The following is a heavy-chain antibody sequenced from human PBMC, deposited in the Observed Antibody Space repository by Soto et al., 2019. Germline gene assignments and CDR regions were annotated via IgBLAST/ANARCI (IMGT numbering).Heavy chain of an antibody. Sequence: QITLKESGPTLVKPTQTLTLTCTFSGFSLSTNGVGVGWIRQPPGKALEWLALIYWDDSKHYSPSLKSRLTITQDTSRNQVVLTMTHMDPVDTATYYCAKKGGGDYILGYWGQGTLVTVSS. CDR1: GFSLSTNGVG. J-gene: IGHJ4*02. V-gene: IGHV2-5*02. CDR2: IYWDDSK. D-gene: IGHD4-17*01. CDR3: AKKGGGDYILGY.